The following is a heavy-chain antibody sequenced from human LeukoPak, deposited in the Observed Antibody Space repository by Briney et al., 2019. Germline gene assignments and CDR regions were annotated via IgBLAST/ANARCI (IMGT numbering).Heavy chain of an antibody. CDR1: GFTFSSYW. J-gene: IGHJ4*02. CDR2: IKQDGSEK. CDR3: ARGTSAAGRGENFDY. V-gene: IGHV3-7*01. D-gene: IGHD6-13*01. Sequence: GGSLRLSCAASGFTFSSYWMSWVRQAPGKGLEWVANIKQDGSEKYYVDSVKGRFTISRDNAKNSLYLQMNSLRAEDTAVYYCARGTSAAGRGENFDYWGQGTLVTVSS.